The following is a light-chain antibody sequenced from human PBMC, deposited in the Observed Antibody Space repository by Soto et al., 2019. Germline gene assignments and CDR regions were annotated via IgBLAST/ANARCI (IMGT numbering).Light chain of an antibody. J-gene: IGKJ1*01. CDR3: QQYGGSPWT. CDR2: GAS. Sequence: EIVLTQSPGTLSLSPGERATLSCRASQSVSSSYLAWYRQKPGQAPRLLIYGASSRATGIPDRFSGSGSGTDFTLTISRLEPEDFAIYYCQQYGGSPWTFGQGTKVDI. CDR1: QSVSSSY. V-gene: IGKV3-20*01.